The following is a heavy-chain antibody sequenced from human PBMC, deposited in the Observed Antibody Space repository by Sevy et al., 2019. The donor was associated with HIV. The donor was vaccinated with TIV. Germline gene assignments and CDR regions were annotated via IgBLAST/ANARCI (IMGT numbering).Heavy chain of an antibody. Sequence: GGSLRLSCAASGFTFSSYSMNWVRQAPGKGLEWVSSISSSSSYIYYADSVKGRFTISRDNAKNSLYLQMNSLRAEDTAVYYCAREGVDYDILTGYGARYYFDYWGQRTLVTVSS. CDR1: GFTFSSYS. D-gene: IGHD3-9*01. CDR2: ISSSSSYI. CDR3: AREGVDYDILTGYGARYYFDY. J-gene: IGHJ4*02. V-gene: IGHV3-21*01.